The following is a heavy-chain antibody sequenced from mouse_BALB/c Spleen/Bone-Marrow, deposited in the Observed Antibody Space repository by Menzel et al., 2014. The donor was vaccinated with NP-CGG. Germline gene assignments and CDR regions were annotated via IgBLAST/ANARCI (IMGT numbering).Heavy chain of an antibody. D-gene: IGHD3-2*02. Sequence: EVKLMESGGGLVKPGGSLKLSCAASGFTFSSYAMSWVRQTPEKRLEWVASISSGGSTYFPDSVKGRFTISRDNARNILYLQMSSLRSEHTAMYYCARGGLRYFEFWGAGTTVTGSS. V-gene: IGHV5-6-5*01. J-gene: IGHJ1*01. CDR2: ISSGGST. CDR1: GFTFSSYA. CDR3: ARGGLRYFEF.